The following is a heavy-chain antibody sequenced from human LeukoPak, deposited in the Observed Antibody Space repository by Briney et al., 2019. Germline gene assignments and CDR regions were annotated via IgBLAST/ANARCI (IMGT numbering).Heavy chain of an antibody. V-gene: IGHV1-18*04. CDR3: ARWRPSSHVVDY. CDR2: ISAYNGNT. Sequence: ASVKVSCKASGYTFTGYYMHWVRQAPGQGLEWMGWISAYNGNTNYAQKLQGRVTMTTDTSTSTAYMELRSLRSDDTAVYYCARWRPSSHVVDYWGQGTLVTVSS. J-gene: IGHJ4*02. D-gene: IGHD3-10*02. CDR1: GYTFTGYY.